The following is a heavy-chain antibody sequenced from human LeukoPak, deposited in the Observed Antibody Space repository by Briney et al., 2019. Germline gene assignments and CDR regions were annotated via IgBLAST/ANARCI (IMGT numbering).Heavy chain of an antibody. Sequence: ASVKVSCEASRYTFTNYYMHWVRQAPGQGLGWVGIVNPSGGATSYAQSSQGRVTMTRDTSTSTVYMDLTSLRFEDTAVYYCARDQRGKNDHYGSGSYSFDSWGQGTLVTVSS. V-gene: IGHV1-46*01. CDR3: ARDQRGKNDHYGSGSYSFDS. CDR1: RYTFTNYY. CDR2: VNPSGGAT. D-gene: IGHD3-10*01. J-gene: IGHJ4*02.